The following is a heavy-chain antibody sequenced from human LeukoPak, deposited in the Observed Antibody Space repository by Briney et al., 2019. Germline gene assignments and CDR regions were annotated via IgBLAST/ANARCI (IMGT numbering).Heavy chain of an antibody. Sequence: SETLSLTCTVSGASISSSTYYWGWIRQPPGKGLEWIGSIYYSGSTYYNPSLKSRVTISVDTSKNHFSLKLSSVTAADTAVYYRARWGYYYDGSGLDYWGQGTLVTVSS. CDR2: IYYSGST. J-gene: IGHJ4*02. CDR3: ARWGYYYDGSGLDY. V-gene: IGHV4-39*02. CDR1: GASISSSTYY. D-gene: IGHD3-22*01.